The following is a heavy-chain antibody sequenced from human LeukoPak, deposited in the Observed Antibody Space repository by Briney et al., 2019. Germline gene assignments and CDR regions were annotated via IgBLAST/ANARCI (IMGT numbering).Heavy chain of an antibody. CDR1: GYTFINYN. CDR2: VNPKSGNA. Sequence: PSASVKVSCKASGYTFINYNINWVRQATGQGLEWMGWVNPKSGNAGYLQKFQGRLTITRDTSIDTAYMDLSSLSSEDTAVYYCARGVPLGYCTYGVCYPPYYFDYWGQGTLVTASP. V-gene: IGHV1-8*03. D-gene: IGHD2-8*01. CDR3: ARGVPLGYCTYGVCYPPYYFDY. J-gene: IGHJ4*02.